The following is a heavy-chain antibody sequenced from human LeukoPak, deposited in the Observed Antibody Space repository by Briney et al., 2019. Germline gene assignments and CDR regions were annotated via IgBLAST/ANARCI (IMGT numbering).Heavy chain of an antibody. CDR1: GGSISSYY. V-gene: IGHV4-59*01. D-gene: IGHD4-17*01. Sequence: PSETLSLTCTVSGGSISSYYWSWIRQPPGKGLEWIGYIYYSGSTNYNPSLKSRVTISVDTSKNQFSLKLSSVTAADTAVYYCARLDYASTAFDIWGQGTMVTVSS. J-gene: IGHJ3*02. CDR3: ARLDYASTAFDI. CDR2: IYYSGST.